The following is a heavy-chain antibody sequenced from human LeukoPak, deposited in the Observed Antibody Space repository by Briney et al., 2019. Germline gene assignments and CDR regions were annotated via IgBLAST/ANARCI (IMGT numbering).Heavy chain of an antibody. CDR1: GFTFSNYA. J-gene: IGHJ4*02. V-gene: IGHV3-64*01. CDR3: ARDASDIVVVPAAVGPFDL. Sequence: PGGSLRLSCAASGFTFSNYAMSWVRQTPGKGLEYLSVISGNGVSTHYATSVKGRFTISRDHSQNTLYLQMGSLRAEDMAVYYCARDASDIVVVPAAVGPFDLWGQGTLVTVSS. CDR2: ISGNGVST. D-gene: IGHD2-2*01.